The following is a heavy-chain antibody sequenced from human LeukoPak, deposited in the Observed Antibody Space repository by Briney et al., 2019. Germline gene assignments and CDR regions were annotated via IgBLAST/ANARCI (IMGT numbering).Heavy chain of an antibody. CDR1: GYTFTSYG. J-gene: IGHJ4*02. V-gene: IGHV1-18*01. Sequence: ASVKVSCKASGYTFTSYGISWVRQAPGQGLEWMGWISAYNSNTHYAQKLQGRVTMTTDTSTSTAYMELRSLRSDDTAVYYCARDGDYGDSSGYLPLWGQGTLVTVSS. CDR2: ISAYNSNT. D-gene: IGHD3-22*01. CDR3: ARDGDYGDSSGYLPL.